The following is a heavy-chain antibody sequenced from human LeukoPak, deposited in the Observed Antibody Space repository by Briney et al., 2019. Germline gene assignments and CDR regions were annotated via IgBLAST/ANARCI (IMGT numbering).Heavy chain of an antibody. CDR3: AKIYYDILTGYPHDAFYI. D-gene: IGHD3-9*01. Sequence: GGSLRLSCAASGFTFSSYGMHWVRQAPGKGLEWVAFIRYDGSNKYYADSVKGRFTISRDNSKNTLYLQMNSLRAEDTAVYYCAKIYYDILTGYPHDAFYIWGRGTMVTVSS. V-gene: IGHV3-30*02. J-gene: IGHJ3*02. CDR1: GFTFSSYG. CDR2: IRYDGSNK.